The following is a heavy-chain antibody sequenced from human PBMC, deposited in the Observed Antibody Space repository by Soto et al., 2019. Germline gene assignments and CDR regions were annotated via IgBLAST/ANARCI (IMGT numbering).Heavy chain of an antibody. V-gene: IGHV3-33*01. D-gene: IGHD3-16*02. CDR3: ARGYNDYVWGSYRSPVDY. Sequence: VAVIWYDGSNKYYADSVKGRFTISRDNSKNTLYLQMNSLRAEDTAVYYCARGYNDYVWGSYRSPVDYWGQGTLVTVSS. CDR2: IWYDGSNK. J-gene: IGHJ4*02.